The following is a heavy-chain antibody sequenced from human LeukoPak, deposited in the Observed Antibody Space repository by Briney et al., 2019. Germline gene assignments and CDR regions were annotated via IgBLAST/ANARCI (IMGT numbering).Heavy chain of an antibody. CDR2: INPNSGGT. Sequence: ASVKVSCKASGYTFTCYYMHWVRQAPGQGLEWMGRINPNSGGTNYAQKFQGRVTMTRDTSISTAYMELSRLRSDDTAVYYCARARCSSTSCSPTPPYYYYMDVWGKGTTVTVSS. J-gene: IGHJ6*03. D-gene: IGHD2-2*01. V-gene: IGHV1-2*06. CDR3: ARARCSSTSCSPTPPYYYYMDV. CDR1: GYTFTCYY.